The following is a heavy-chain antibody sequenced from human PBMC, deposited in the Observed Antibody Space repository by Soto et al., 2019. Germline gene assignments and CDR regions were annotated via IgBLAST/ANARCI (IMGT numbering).Heavy chain of an antibody. V-gene: IGHV3-73*01. Sequence: GGSLRLSCAASGFSFSGSGIHWVRQASGKGLEWVGRIRSKANNYGTEYAASVKGRFTISRDDSKNTRYLQMNGLKTEDTAVYYCSRHWISDDSSKYFDYWGQGTLVTVSS. CDR2: IRSKANNYGT. CDR3: SRHWISDDSSKYFDY. D-gene: IGHD4-4*01. J-gene: IGHJ4*02. CDR1: GFSFSGSG.